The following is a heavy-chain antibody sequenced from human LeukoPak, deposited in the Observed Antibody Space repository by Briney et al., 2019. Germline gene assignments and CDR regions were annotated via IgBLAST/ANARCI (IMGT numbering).Heavy chain of an antibody. Sequence: GGSLRLSCAASGVTVSSNYMSWGRQAPGEGRGWVSVIYSSGSTYHAASVNGRFTISRHNSKPTLYPQMNSLRAEAPAVYYCARGDYYDSSGYDYWGQATLVTVPS. CDR3: ARGDYYDSSGYDY. J-gene: IGHJ4*02. V-gene: IGHV3-53*04. CDR1: GVTVSSNY. CDR2: IYSSGST. D-gene: IGHD3-22*01.